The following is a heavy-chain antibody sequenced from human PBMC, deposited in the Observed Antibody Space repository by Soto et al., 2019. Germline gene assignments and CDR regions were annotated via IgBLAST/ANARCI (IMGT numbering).Heavy chain of an antibody. Sequence: SETLSLTCNVSGGSISNYYWTWVRQSPEKGLEWIGYMYYNGNINYNPSLKSRVTISIDTSKNQFSLTLKSVTAADTAVYYCTSGGNWFDPWGQGVLVTVSS. CDR3: TSGGNWFDP. CDR1: GGSISNYY. V-gene: IGHV4-59*01. J-gene: IGHJ5*02. D-gene: IGHD3-16*01. CDR2: MYYNGNI.